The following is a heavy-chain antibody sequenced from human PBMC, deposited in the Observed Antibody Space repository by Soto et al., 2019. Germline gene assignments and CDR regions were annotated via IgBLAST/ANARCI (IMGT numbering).Heavy chain of an antibody. J-gene: IGHJ5*02. D-gene: IGHD3-3*01. CDR1: GFTFSSYW. CDR3: ARGTWGDFWGGFSNWLDP. CDR2: VSSDGTTT. Sequence: GGSLRLSCATSGFTFSSYWMHWVRQAPGKGLVWVSRVSSDGTTTDYADSVRGRFIISRDNAKNTLQLQMSSLRAEDTAVYYCARGTWGDFWGGFSNWLDPWGQGTLVTVSS. V-gene: IGHV3-74*01.